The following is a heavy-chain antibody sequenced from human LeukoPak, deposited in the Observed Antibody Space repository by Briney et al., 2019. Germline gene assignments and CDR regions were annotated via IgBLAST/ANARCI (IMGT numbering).Heavy chain of an antibody. CDR1: GGSINTRGNY. V-gene: IGHV4-39*07. CDR3: ARGPGGYSNYAEYYFDY. J-gene: IGHJ4*02. D-gene: IGHD4-11*01. CDR2: MYYSGST. Sequence: SETLSLTCSVSGGSINTRGNYWGWIRQPPGKGLECIGSMYYSGSTYYNPSLRSRITMSVDTSKNQVSLKLSSVTAADTAVYYCARGPGGYSNYAEYYFDYWGQGTLVTVSS.